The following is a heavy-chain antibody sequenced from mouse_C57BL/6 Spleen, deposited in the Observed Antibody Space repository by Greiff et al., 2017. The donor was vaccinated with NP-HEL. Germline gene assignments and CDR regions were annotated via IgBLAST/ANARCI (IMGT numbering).Heavy chain of an antibody. J-gene: IGHJ1*03. CDR3: ARSEGIYYGSSGYFDV. CDR2: IYPGDGDT. D-gene: IGHD1-1*01. CDR1: GYAFSSSW. Sequence: QVQLKQSGPELVKPGASVKISCKASGYAFSSSWMNWVKQRPGKGLEWIGRIYPGDGDTNYNGKFKGKATLTADKASSTAYMQLSSLTSEDSAVYFCARSEGIYYGSSGYFDVWGTGTTVTVSS. V-gene: IGHV1-82*01.